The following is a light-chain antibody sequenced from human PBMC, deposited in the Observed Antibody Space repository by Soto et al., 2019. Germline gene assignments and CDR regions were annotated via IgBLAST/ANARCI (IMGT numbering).Light chain of an antibody. J-gene: IGKJ4*01. Sequence: ENVLTQSPATLSLSPGERATLSCRASQSVSSYLAWYQQKPGQAPRLLIYDASNGATGIPARFSGSGSGTDFTLTISSLEPEDFAVYYCQQRSNWPPLTFGGGTKVDIK. CDR3: QQRSNWPPLT. V-gene: IGKV3-11*01. CDR1: QSVSSY. CDR2: DAS.